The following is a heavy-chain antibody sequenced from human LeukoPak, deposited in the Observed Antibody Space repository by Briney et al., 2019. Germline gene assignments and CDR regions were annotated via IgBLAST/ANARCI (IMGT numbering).Heavy chain of an antibody. CDR2: IYYSGST. D-gene: IGHD3-3*01. J-gene: IGHJ4*02. V-gene: IGHV4-30-4*08. CDR1: GGSISSGDYY. CDR3: ARSLYDFWSGYKY. Sequence: SETLSLTCTVSGGSISSGDYYRSWIRQLPGKGLEWIGYIYYSGSTYYNPSLKSRVTISVDTSKNQFSLKLSSVTAADTAVYYCARSLYDFWSGYKYWGQGTLVTVSS.